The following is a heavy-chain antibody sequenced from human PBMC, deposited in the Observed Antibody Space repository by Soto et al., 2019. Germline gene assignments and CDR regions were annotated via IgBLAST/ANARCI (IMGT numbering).Heavy chain of an antibody. Sequence: ASGKVSCKTSGYTFTDLDINGVRQATGQGLEWMGWMHPTSGDTGYAQNFQGRVTMTRDISISTAYMELNSLRYEDTAFYYCARGVTAGVDHWGQGTLVTVSS. CDR3: ARGVTAGVDH. J-gene: IGHJ4*02. V-gene: IGHV1-8*01. CDR2: MHPTSGDT. CDR1: GYTFTDLD. D-gene: IGHD2-21*02.